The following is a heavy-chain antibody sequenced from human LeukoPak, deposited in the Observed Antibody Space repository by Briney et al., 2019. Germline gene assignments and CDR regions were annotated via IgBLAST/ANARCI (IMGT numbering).Heavy chain of an antibody. V-gene: IGHV1-18*01. CDR2: ISAYNGNT. CDR3: ARDLKDGYNYGIDAFDI. CDR1: GYTFTSYG. J-gene: IGHJ3*02. Sequence: ASVKVSCKASGYTFTSYGISWVRQAPGQGLEWMGWISAYNGNTNYAQKLQGRVTMTRDTSISTAYMELSSLRSEDTAVYYCARDLKDGYNYGIDAFDIWGQGTMVTVSS. D-gene: IGHD5-24*01.